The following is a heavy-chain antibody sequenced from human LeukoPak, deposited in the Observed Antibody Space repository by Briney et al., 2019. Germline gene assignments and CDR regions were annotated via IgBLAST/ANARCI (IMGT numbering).Heavy chain of an antibody. CDR2: ISYDGSNK. J-gene: IGHJ4*02. D-gene: IGHD6-13*01. Sequence: PGGSLRLPCAASGFTFSSYAMHWVRQAPGKGLEWVAVISYDGSNKYYADSVKGRFTISRDNSKNTLYLQMNSLRAEDTAVYYCARAQKAYSSSWYPVGYFDYWGQGTLVTVSS. CDR1: GFTFSSYA. CDR3: ARAQKAYSSSWYPVGYFDY. V-gene: IGHV3-30-3*01.